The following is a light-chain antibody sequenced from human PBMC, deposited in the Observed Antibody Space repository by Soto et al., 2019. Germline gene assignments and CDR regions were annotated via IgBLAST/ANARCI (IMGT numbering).Light chain of an antibody. Sequence: TQSPATLSVSPGERATLSCGASQSVRSNLAWYQQKPGQPPRLLIYDASTRATRIPSRFSGSGSGTEFTLTISGLQSEDFAVYYCQQYDNWPRTFGQGTKVDIK. J-gene: IGKJ1*01. CDR2: DAS. V-gene: IGKV3-15*01. CDR1: QSVRSN. CDR3: QQYDNWPRT.